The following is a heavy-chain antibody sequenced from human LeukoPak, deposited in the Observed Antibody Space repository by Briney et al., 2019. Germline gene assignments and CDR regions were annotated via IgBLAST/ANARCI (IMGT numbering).Heavy chain of an antibody. Sequence: GGSLRLSCAASGFTFSSYGMNWVRQAPGKGLEWVGRIKTKTHGGTTDYAAPVKGRFTISRDDSEKTLYLQMNSLKTEDTAIYYCTTDPFDYGDYYYDIDVWGQGTAVTVSS. J-gene: IGHJ6*02. D-gene: IGHD3-16*01. V-gene: IGHV3-15*01. CDR1: GFTFSSYG. CDR3: TTDPFDYGDYYYDIDV. CDR2: IKTKTHGGTT.